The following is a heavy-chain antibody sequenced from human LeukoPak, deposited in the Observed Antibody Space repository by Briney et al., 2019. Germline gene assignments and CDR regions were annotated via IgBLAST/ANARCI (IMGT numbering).Heavy chain of an antibody. CDR1: GYSISSGYY. CDR2: IYHSGST. D-gene: IGHD3-10*01. Sequence: SETLSLTCTVSGYSISSGYYWGWIRQPPGKGLEWIGSIYHSGSTYYNPSLKSRVTISVDTSKNQFSLKLSSVTAADTAVYYCARNGSPYYYYMDVWGKGTTVTVSS. CDR3: ARNGSPYYYYMDV. V-gene: IGHV4-38-2*02. J-gene: IGHJ6*03.